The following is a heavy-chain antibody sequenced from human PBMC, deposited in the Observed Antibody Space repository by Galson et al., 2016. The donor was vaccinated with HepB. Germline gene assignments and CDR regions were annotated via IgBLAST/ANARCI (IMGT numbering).Heavy chain of an antibody. V-gene: IGHV3-7*01. Sequence: SLRLSCAASGFTFNKYNMNWVRQASGKGLEWVANIKQDGSEKYYVDSVKGRFTISRDNAKNSLYLQMNSLRAEDTAVYYCARGESIFAPWGQGTLVTVSS. CDR2: IKQDGSEK. D-gene: IGHD3-3*01. J-gene: IGHJ5*02. CDR3: ARGESIFAP. CDR1: GFTFNKYN.